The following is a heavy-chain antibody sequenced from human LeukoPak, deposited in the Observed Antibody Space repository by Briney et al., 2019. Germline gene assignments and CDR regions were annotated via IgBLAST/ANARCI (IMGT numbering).Heavy chain of an antibody. J-gene: IGHJ3*02. CDR3: ARDRDSSGYGSGDDAFDI. D-gene: IGHD3-22*01. V-gene: IGHV3-21*01. CDR2: ISSSSSYI. Sequence: GGSLRLSCAASGFTFSSYGMHWVRQAPGKGLEWVSSISSSSSYIYYADSVKGRFTISRDNAKNSLYLQMNSLRAEDTAVYYCARDRDSSGYGSGDDAFDIWGQGTMVTVSS. CDR1: GFTFSSYG.